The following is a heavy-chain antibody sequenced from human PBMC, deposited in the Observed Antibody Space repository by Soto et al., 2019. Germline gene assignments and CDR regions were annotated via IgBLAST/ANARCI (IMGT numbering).Heavy chain of an antibody. J-gene: IGHJ5*02. CDR2: INHSGST. D-gene: IGHD6-6*01. V-gene: IGHV4-34*01. CDR3: ARGGMRYSSSSGKYNWFDP. CDR1: GGSFSGYY. Sequence: QVQLQQWGAGLLKPSETLSLTCAVYGGSFSGYYWSWIRQPPGKGLEWIGEINHSGSTNYNPSLKSRVTISVDTSKNQFSLKLSSVTAADTAVYYCARGGMRYSSSSGKYNWFDPWGQGTLVTVSS.